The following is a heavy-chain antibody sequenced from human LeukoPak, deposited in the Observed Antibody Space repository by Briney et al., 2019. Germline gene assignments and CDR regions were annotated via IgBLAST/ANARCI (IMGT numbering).Heavy chain of an antibody. V-gene: IGHV3-23*01. J-gene: IGHJ5*02. CDR1: GFTFSNYA. D-gene: IGHD2-2*02. CDR3: ARDDEVSCTSSSCYKWFDP. CDR2: LSGSGGST. Sequence: GGSLRLSCAASGFTFSNYAMSWVRQAPGKGLEWVSSLSGSGGSTYYADSVKGRFTISRDNSKNTLYLQMNSLRAEDTAVYYCARDDEVSCTSSSCYKWFDPWGQGTLVTVSS.